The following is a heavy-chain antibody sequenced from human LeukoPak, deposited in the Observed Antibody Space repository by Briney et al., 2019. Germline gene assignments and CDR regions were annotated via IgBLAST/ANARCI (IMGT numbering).Heavy chain of an antibody. CDR2: IKSKTDGGTT. Sequence: GGSLRLSCAASGFTFSNAWMSWVRQAPGKGLEWVGRIKSKTDGGTTDYAAPVKGRFTISRDDSKNTLYLQMNSLKTEDTAVYYCTTWLVTLQRSYIDYLGQGTLVTVSS. V-gene: IGHV3-15*01. D-gene: IGHD3-16*02. CDR1: GFTFSNAW. CDR3: TTWLVTLQRSYIDY. J-gene: IGHJ4*02.